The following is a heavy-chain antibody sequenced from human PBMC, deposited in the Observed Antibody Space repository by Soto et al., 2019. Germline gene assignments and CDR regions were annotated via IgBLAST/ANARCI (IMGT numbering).Heavy chain of an antibody. J-gene: IGHJ4*02. V-gene: IGHV4-39*01. D-gene: IGHD3-10*01. CDR3: ARLLRGVIGYFDY. CDR1: GGSSRRSNY. CDR2: IYYSGNT. Sequence: WETVSLACAGSGGSSRRSNYWGWIRHPPGKGLEWIGNIYYSGNTYYNPSLKSRVTISVDTSKNQFSLKLSSVTAADTAVYYCARLLRGVIGYFDYWGQG.